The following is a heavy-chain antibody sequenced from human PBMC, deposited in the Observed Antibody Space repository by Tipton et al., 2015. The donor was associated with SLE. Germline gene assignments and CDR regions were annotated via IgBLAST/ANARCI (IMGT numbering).Heavy chain of an antibody. Sequence: GLVKPSETLSLTCAVYGGSFSGYYWSWIRQPPGKGLEWIGELNHSGGTNSNPSLKSRVTISGDTSKNQFSLNLSSVTAADTAVYYCVRGLGSPFDYWGQGTLVTVSS. V-gene: IGHV4-34*01. CDR3: VRGLGSPFDY. CDR1: GGSFSGYY. D-gene: IGHD3-16*01. J-gene: IGHJ4*01. CDR2: LNHSGGT.